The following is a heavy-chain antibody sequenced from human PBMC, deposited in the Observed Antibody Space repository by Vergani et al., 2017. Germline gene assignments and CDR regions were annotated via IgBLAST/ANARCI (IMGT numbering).Heavy chain of an antibody. CDR3: ARHYVDIVAPFDY. Sequence: QVQLQESGPGLVKPSQTLSLTCAVYGGSFSGYYWSWIRQPPGKGLEWIGSIYYSGSTYYNPSLKSRVTISVDTSKNQFSLKLSSVTAADTAVYYCARHYVDIVAPFDYWGQGTLVTVSS. CDR2: IYYSGST. CDR1: GGSFSGYY. V-gene: IGHV4-39*01. J-gene: IGHJ4*02. D-gene: IGHD5-12*01.